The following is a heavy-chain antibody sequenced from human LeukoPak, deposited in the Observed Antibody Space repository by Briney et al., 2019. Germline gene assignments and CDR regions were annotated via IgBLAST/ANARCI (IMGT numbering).Heavy chain of an antibody. J-gene: IGHJ4*02. CDR3: ARAAYYNDSSGYYAHPYYFDY. CDR1: GGSISRSKW. V-gene: IGHV4-4*02. CDR2: IYHSGST. Sequence: SETLSLTCAVSGGSISRSKWWSWVRQPPGKGLEWIGEIYHSGSTNYNPSLKSRVTISVDKSKNQFSLKLSSVTAADTAVYYCARAAYYNDSSGYYAHPYYFDYWGQGTLVTVSS. D-gene: IGHD3-22*01.